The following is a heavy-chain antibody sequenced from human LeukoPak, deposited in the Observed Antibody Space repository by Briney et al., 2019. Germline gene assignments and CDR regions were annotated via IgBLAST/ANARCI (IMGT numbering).Heavy chain of an antibody. V-gene: IGHV4-61*02. D-gene: IGHD1-14*01. Sequence: SETLSLTCTVSGGSISSGSYYWSWIRQPAGKGLEWIGRIYTSGSTNYNPSLKSQVTISVDTSKNQFSLKLRSVTAADTAVYYCARDSGQYWYFDLWGRGTLVTVSS. J-gene: IGHJ2*01. CDR1: GGSISSGSYY. CDR2: IYTSGST. CDR3: ARDSGQYWYFDL.